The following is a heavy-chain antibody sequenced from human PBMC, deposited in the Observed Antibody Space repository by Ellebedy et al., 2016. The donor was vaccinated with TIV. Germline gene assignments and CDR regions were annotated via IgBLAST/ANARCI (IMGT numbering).Heavy chain of an antibody. J-gene: IGHJ4*02. Sequence: MPGGSLRLSCTVSGVSISTSSYYWGWIRQPPGKGLDWIGSIYYGGSTYYNPSLKSRVTISVDTSKNQFSLKLSSVTAADTAVYNCARHPLEWLVGPMYFDYWGQGTLVTVSS. D-gene: IGHD6-19*01. CDR1: GVSISTSSYY. CDR2: IYYGGST. V-gene: IGHV4-39*01. CDR3: ARHPLEWLVGPMYFDY.